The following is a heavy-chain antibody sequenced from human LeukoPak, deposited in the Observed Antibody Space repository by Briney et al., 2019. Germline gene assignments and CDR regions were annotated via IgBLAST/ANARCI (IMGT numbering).Heavy chain of an antibody. CDR3: ARVSLPWFGRWHPIDY. CDR2: INPNSGGT. V-gene: IGHV1-2*02. Sequence: GASVKVSCKASGYTFTGYYMHWVRQAPGQGLEWMGWINPNSGGTNYAQKFQGRVTMTRDTSISTAYMELSRLRSDDTAVYYCARVSLPWFGRWHPIDYWGQGTLVTVSS. J-gene: IGHJ4*02. D-gene: IGHD3-10*01. CDR1: GYTFTGYY.